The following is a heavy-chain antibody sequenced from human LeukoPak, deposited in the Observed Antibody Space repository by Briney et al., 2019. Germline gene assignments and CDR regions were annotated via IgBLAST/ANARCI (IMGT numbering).Heavy chain of an antibody. CDR2: ISYDGSYK. CDR3: AKDPRRYSRTGGYFDY. J-gene: IGHJ4*02. CDR1: GFTFSSYG. Sequence: GGSLRLSCAASGFTFSSYGMSWVRQAPGKGLEWVAFISYDGSYKYYADSVKGRLTISRDNSKNTLYLQMNSLRAEDTAVYYCAKDPRRYSRTGGYFDYWGQGTLVTVSS. V-gene: IGHV3-30*18. D-gene: IGHD6-13*01.